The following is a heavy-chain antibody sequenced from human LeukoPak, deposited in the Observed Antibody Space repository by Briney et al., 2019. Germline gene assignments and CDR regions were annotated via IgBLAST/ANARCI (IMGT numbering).Heavy chain of an antibody. V-gene: IGHV3-23*01. D-gene: IGHD3-10*01. Sequence: GGSLRLSCVVSGITFSSFAMSWVRQTPGKGPEWVSVISDSGGTTFYADSVEGRFTISRDNSKNTLYLQMNSLRAEDTAVYYCAKEASGYGYYFDYWGQGTLVTVSS. CDR3: AKEASGYGYYFDY. J-gene: IGHJ4*02. CDR2: ISDSGGTT. CDR1: GITFSSFA.